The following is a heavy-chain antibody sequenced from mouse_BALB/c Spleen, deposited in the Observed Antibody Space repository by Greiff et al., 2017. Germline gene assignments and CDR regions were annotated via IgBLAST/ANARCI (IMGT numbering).Heavy chain of an antibody. D-gene: IGHD1-1*01. CDR2: INPDSSTI. CDR3: ARRHGSSYGWYFDV. V-gene: IGHV4-1*02. CDR1: GFDFSRYW. Sequence: CAASGFDFSRYWMSWVRQAPGKGLEWIGEINPDSSTINYTPSLKDKFIISRDNAKNTLYLQMSKVRSEDTALYYCARRHGSSYGWYFDVWGAGTTVTVSS. J-gene: IGHJ1*01.